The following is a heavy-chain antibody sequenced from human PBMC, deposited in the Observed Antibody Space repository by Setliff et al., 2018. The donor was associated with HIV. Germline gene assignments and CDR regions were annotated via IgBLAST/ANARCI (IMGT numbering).Heavy chain of an antibody. CDR1: EYTFTLYG. CDR3: ARIDGPYYNFWSGEGAFEI. Sequence: ASVKVSCKASEYTFTLYGIHWVRQAPGQRPEWVGWINAGNGDTEYSQKFQGRVTITRDTSASTAYMELSSLRSEDTAVYYCARIDGPYYNFWSGEGAFEIWGQGTMVTVSS. V-gene: IGHV1-3*01. D-gene: IGHD3-3*01. J-gene: IGHJ3*02. CDR2: INAGNGDT.